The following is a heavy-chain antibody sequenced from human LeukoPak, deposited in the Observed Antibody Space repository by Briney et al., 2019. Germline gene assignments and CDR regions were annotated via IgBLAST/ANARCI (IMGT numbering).Heavy chain of an antibody. D-gene: IGHD4-17*01. Sequence: SETLSLTCTVSGGSISSGDYYWSWIRQPPGKGLEWIGYIYYSGSTYYNPSLKSRVTISVDTSKNQFSLKLSSVTAADTAVYYCARMTTVMGHFDYWGQGTLVTVSS. J-gene: IGHJ4*02. CDR2: IYYSGST. CDR3: ARMTTVMGHFDY. CDR1: GGSISSGDYY. V-gene: IGHV4-30-4*02.